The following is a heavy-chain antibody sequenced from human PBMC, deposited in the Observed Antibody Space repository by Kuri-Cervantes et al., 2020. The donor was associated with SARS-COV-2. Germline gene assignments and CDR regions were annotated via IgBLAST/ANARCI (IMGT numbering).Heavy chain of an antibody. D-gene: IGHD3-9*01. Sequence: GESLKISCSASGFNYLNYAIHWVRQAPGTGLEWVAVVSYNGTNKYYADSVKGRFTISRDNSKNTLYLQMNSLRAEDTAVYYCAKDEEGEFDIVTGYLYYFDSWGQGTLVTVSS. V-gene: IGHV3-30-3*01. CDR2: VSYNGTNK. CDR1: GFNYLNYA. J-gene: IGHJ4*02. CDR3: AKDEEGEFDIVTGYLYYFDS.